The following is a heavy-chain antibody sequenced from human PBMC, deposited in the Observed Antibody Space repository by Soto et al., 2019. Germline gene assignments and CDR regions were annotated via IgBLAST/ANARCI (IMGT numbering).Heavy chain of an antibody. Sequence: QVQLQESGPGLVKPSETLSLTCAVSGASVNSGSNYWSWIRQPPGKGLEWIGYIYYSGSVSYNPSLRSRVATSRDTSNNQFSLKLSSVTAADTAVYYCARDYASGIAGSGNGFDSWGQGTLVTVSS. V-gene: IGHV4-61*01. CDR1: GASVNSGSNY. J-gene: IGHJ4*02. D-gene: IGHD1-26*01. CDR3: ARDYASGIAGSGNGFDS. CDR2: IYYSGSV.